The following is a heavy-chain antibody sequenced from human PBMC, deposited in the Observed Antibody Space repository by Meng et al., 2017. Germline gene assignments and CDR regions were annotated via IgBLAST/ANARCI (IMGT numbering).Heavy chain of an antibody. Sequence: QLQLAGSGSGLVNPSETLSLTCPVWCGSISSSSYYWGWIRQPPGKGLEWIGSIYYSGSTYYNPSLKSRVTISVDTSKNQFSLKLSSVTAADTAVYYCARICYDSSGYSPYNWFDPWGQGTLVTVSS. D-gene: IGHD3-22*01. CDR2: IYYSGST. V-gene: IGHV4-39*07. CDR3: ARICYDSSGYSPYNWFDP. CDR1: CGSISSSSYY. J-gene: IGHJ5*02.